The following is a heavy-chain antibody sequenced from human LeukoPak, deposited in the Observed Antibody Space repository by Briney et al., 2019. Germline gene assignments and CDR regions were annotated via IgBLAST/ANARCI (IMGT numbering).Heavy chain of an antibody. CDR1: GGSISSSNYY. J-gene: IGHJ4*02. Sequence: SETLSLTCIVSGGSISSSNYYWGWIRQPPGKGLEWIGTIYYSGSTYYNASLKSRVTISVDTSKNQFSLKLSSVTAADTAVYYCASSGWYLLPGVYWGQGTLVTVSS. CDR3: ASSGWYLLPGVY. CDR2: IYYSGST. D-gene: IGHD6-19*01. V-gene: IGHV4-39*01.